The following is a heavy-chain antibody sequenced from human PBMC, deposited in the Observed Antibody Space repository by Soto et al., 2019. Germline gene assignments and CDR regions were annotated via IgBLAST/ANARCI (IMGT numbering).Heavy chain of an antibody. CDR3: ARTPGVVWGNGMDV. J-gene: IGHJ6*02. CDR2: ISYDGSNK. D-gene: IGHD3-3*01. V-gene: IGHV3-30-3*01. Sequence: PGGSLRLSCAASGFTFSSYAMHWVRQAPDKGLEWVAVISYDGSNKYYADSVKGRFTISRDNSKNTLYLQMNSLRAEDTAVYYCARTPGVVWGNGMDVWGQGTTVTVSS. CDR1: GFTFSSYA.